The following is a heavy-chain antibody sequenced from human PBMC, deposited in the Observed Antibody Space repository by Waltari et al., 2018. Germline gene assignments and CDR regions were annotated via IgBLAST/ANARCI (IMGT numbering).Heavy chain of an antibody. D-gene: IGHD3-3*01. CDR1: GGSISSSSYY. CDR2: IYYSGST. J-gene: IGHJ4*02. V-gene: IGHV4-39*07. CDR3: ARQIYDFWSGYYTGRGYFDY. Sequence: QLQLQESGPGLVKPSETLSLTCTVSGGSISSSSYYWGWIRQPPGKGLEWIGSIYYSGSTYYNPSLKSRVTISVDTSKNQFSLKLSSVTAADTAVYYCARQIYDFWSGYYTGRGYFDYWGQGTLVTVSS.